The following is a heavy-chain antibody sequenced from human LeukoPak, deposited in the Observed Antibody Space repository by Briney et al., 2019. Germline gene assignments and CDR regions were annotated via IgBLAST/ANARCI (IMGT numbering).Heavy chain of an antibody. CDR2: SNPNSGGT. V-gene: IGHV1-2*02. D-gene: IGHD3-16*02. CDR1: GYTFTGYY. J-gene: IGHJ4*02. CDR3: ARGEITSGGVIVVFDS. Sequence: GASVKVSCKASGYTFTGYYMHWVRQAPGQGLEWMGWSNPNSGGTNYAQKFHGRVTMTRDTSISTAYMELSRLRSDDTAVYYCARGEITSGGVIVVFDSSGQGTLVTVSS.